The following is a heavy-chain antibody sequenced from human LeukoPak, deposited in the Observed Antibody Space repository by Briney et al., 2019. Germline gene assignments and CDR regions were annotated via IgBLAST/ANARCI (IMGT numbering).Heavy chain of an antibody. CDR3: ARVEWIAAAGKYGMDV. D-gene: IGHD6-13*01. J-gene: IGHJ6*02. CDR1: GYTFTDYY. V-gene: IGHV1-2*02. Sequence: ASVKVSCKASGYTFTDYYMHWVRQAPGQGLEWMGWINPDSGGPNYAQKFQGRVTMTRDTSITTAYMELSRLRSNDTAVYYCARVEWIAAAGKYGMDVWGQGTTVTVSS. CDR2: INPDSGGP.